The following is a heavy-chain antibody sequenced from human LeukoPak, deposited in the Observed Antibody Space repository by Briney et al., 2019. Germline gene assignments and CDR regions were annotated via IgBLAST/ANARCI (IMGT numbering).Heavy chain of an antibody. Sequence: PGGSLRLSCAASGFTFSSYAMHWVRQAPGKGLEWVAVISYDGSNKYYADSVKGRFTISRDNSKNTLYPQMNSLRAEDTAVYYCARDEGSSFCFDYWGQGTLVTVSS. CDR2: ISYDGSNK. J-gene: IGHJ4*02. CDR1: GFTFSSYA. D-gene: IGHD6-13*01. V-gene: IGHV3-30-3*01. CDR3: ARDEGSSFCFDY.